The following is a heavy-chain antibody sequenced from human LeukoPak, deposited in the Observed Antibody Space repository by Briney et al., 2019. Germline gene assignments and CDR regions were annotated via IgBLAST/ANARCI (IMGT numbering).Heavy chain of an antibody. CDR1: GFTFSSYS. Sequence: GGSLRLSCAASGFTFSSYSMNWVRQAPGKGLEWVSSISSSSSYIYYADSVKGRFTISRDNARNSLYLQMNSLRAEDTAVYYCARKIAARRNDCFDPWGQGTLVTVSS. CDR3: ARKIAARRNDCFDP. CDR2: ISSSSSYI. V-gene: IGHV3-21*01. D-gene: IGHD6-6*01. J-gene: IGHJ5*02.